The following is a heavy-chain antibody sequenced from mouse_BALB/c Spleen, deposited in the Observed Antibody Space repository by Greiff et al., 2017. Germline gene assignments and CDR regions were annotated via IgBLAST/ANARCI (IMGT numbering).Heavy chain of an antibody. CDR3: ARGRSSYAMDY. V-gene: IGHV5-17*02. J-gene: IGHJ4*01. Sequence: QVVESGGGLVQPGGSRKLSCAASGFTFSSFGMHWVRQAPEKGLEWVAYISSGSSTIYYADTVKGRFTISRDNPKNTLFLQMTSLRSEDTAMYYCARGRSSYAMDYWGQGTSVTVSS. CDR1: GFTFSSFG. CDR2: ISSGSSTI.